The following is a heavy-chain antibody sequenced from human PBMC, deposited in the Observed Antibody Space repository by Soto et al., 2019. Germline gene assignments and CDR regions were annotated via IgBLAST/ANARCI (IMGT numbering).Heavy chain of an antibody. CDR3: ARGDYFDRRFDY. CDR2: IKQDESEK. J-gene: IGHJ4*02. CDR1: GFTFSSYW. Sequence: GGSLRLSCATSGFTFSSYWMSWARQPPGKGLEWVATIKQDESEKYYVDSVKGRFTVSRDNAKNSLYLQMNTLRAEDTAVYYCARGDYFDRRFDYWGQGALVTVSS. D-gene: IGHD3-22*01. V-gene: IGHV3-7*03.